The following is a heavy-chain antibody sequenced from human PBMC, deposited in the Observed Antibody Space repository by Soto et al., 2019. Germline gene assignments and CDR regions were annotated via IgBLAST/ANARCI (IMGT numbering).Heavy chain of an antibody. CDR2: IIPILGIA. V-gene: IGHV1-69*04. J-gene: IGHJ3*02. Sequence: ASVKVSCKASGGTFSSYTISWVRQAPGQRLEWMGRIIPILGIANYAQKFQGRVTITADKSTSTAYMELSSLRSEDTAVYYCAREYYDILTGYSDAFDIWGQGTMVTV. D-gene: IGHD3-9*01. CDR3: AREYYDILTGYSDAFDI. CDR1: GGTFSSYT.